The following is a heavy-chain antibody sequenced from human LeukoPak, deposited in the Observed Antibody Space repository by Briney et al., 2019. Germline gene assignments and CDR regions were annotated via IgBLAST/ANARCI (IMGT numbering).Heavy chain of an antibody. Sequence: ASVKVSCKVSGYTLTELSMHWVRQAPGKGLEWMGGLDPEDGETIYAQKFQGRVTMTEDTSTDTAYMELSSLRSEDTAVYYCARGEIWFGELLWYYYMDVWGKGTTVTISS. V-gene: IGHV1-24*01. CDR3: ARGEIWFGELLWYYYMDV. CDR1: GYTLTELS. CDR2: LDPEDGET. J-gene: IGHJ6*03. D-gene: IGHD3-10*01.